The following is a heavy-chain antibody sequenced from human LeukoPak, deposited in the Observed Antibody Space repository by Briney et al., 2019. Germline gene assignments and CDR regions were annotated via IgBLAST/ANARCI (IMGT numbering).Heavy chain of an antibody. D-gene: IGHD3-10*01. V-gene: IGHV1-2*02. CDR2: INPNSGGT. Sequence: ASVKVSCKASGGTFSSYAISWVRQAPGQGLEWMGWINPNSGGTNYAQKFQGRVTMTRDTSISTAYMELSRLRSDDTAVYYCARDRRLWFGELLDYWGQGTLVTVSS. CDR1: GGTFSSYA. CDR3: ARDRRLWFGELLDY. J-gene: IGHJ4*02.